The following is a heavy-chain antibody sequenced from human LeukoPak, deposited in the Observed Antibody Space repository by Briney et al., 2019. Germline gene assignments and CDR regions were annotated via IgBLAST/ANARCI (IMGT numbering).Heavy chain of an antibody. CDR3: ARSTYYDILTGPFAY. CDR1: GYTFTTYP. D-gene: IGHD3-9*01. CDR2: ISAYNGNT. V-gene: IGHV1-18*01. Sequence: ASVKVSCKASGYTFTTYPMNWVRQAPGQGLEWMGWISAYNGNTNYAQKLQGRVTMTTDTSTSTAYMELRSLRSDDTAVYYCARSTYYDILTGPFAYWGQGTLVTVSS. J-gene: IGHJ4*02.